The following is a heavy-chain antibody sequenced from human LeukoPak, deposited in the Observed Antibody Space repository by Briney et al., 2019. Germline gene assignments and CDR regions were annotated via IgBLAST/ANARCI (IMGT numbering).Heavy chain of an antibody. CDR2: ISSSSSYI. V-gene: IGHV3-21*01. D-gene: IGHD4-17*01. Sequence: GGSLRLSCAASGFTFNNYAMSWVRQAPGKGLEWVSSISSSSSYIYYADSVKGRFTISRDNAKNSLYLQMNSLRAEDTAVYYCARTLTTVALRYGMDVWGQGTTVTVSS. J-gene: IGHJ6*02. CDR1: GFTFNNYA. CDR3: ARTLTTVALRYGMDV.